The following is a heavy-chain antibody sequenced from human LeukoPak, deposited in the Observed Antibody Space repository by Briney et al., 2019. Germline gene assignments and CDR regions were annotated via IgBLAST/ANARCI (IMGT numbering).Heavy chain of an antibody. CDR1: GVSFSGYY. D-gene: IGHD6-13*01. V-gene: IGHV4-34*01. CDR3: ARAGSRSWYTWFDP. Sequence: IPSETLSLTCAVYGVSFSGYYWGWLRQPPGKGLEGIGEINHSGSTNYNPSLKSRVTISVDTSKNQFSLKMSSVTAADTAVYYCARAGSRSWYTWFDPWGQGTLVTVSS. CDR2: INHSGST. J-gene: IGHJ5*02.